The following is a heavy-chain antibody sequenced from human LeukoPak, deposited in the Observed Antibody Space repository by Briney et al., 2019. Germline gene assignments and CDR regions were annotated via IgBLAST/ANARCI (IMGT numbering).Heavy chain of an antibody. CDR2: FYYNGVT. Sequence: SETLSLTCSVSGGSISSSDYLWAWVRQPPGKGLEWIGDFYYNGVTSYNPSLKSRVTISVETSKNQFSLNLTSVTAADTALYYCVRRNYVSGRIDPWGQGTLVTVSS. J-gene: IGHJ5*02. V-gene: IGHV4-39*01. D-gene: IGHD3-16*01. CDR1: GGSISSSDYL. CDR3: VRRNYVSGRIDP.